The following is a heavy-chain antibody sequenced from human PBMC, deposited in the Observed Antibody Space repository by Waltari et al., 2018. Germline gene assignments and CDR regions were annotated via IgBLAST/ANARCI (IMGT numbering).Heavy chain of an antibody. CDR3: AIGGVETSWYWRY. CDR1: GFPFCSSW. D-gene: IGHD6-13*01. J-gene: IGHJ4*02. CDR2: IKTDGSET. V-gene: IGHV3-7*01. Sequence: EVQVVESGGGLVQPGGSLRLTCAASGFPFCSSWMTWGRQAPGKGLEWVANIKTDGSETYYVDSVKGRFTISRDNTNNSLYLQMSSLRAEDTAVYYCAIGGVETSWYWRYWGQGTLVTVSS.